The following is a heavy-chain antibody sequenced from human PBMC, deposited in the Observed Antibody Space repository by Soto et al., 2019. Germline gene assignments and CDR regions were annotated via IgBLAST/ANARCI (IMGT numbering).Heavy chain of an antibody. Sequence: GASVKVSCKASGGTFSSYAISWVRQAPGQGLEWMGGIIPIFGTANYAQKFQGRVTITADESTSTAYIELSSLSSEDTAVYYCASTRDIVATTGPFDYWGQGTLVTVSS. V-gene: IGHV1-69*13. CDR2: IIPIFGTA. J-gene: IGHJ4*02. D-gene: IGHD5-12*01. CDR3: ASTRDIVATTGPFDY. CDR1: GGTFSSYA.